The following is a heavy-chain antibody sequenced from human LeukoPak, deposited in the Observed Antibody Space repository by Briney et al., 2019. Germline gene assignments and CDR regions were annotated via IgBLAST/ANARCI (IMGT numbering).Heavy chain of an antibody. Sequence: GRSLRLSCTASGFTFSSYAMHWVRQAPGKGLEWVAVISYDGSNKYYADSVKGRFTISRDNSKNTLYLQMNSLRAEDTAVYYCAREVTTNYYDSSGYYLGHGDAFDIWGQGTMVTVSS. J-gene: IGHJ3*02. CDR3: AREVTTNYYDSSGYYLGHGDAFDI. V-gene: IGHV3-30*04. CDR1: GFTFSSYA. CDR2: ISYDGSNK. D-gene: IGHD3-22*01.